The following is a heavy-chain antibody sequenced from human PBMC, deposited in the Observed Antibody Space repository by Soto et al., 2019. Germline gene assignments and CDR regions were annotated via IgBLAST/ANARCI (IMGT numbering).Heavy chain of an antibody. CDR2: IYYSGST. CDR3: ARTVRGYSYGYITYFDY. J-gene: IGHJ4*02. V-gene: IGHV4-59*01. CDR1: GGSISSYY. D-gene: IGHD5-18*01. Sequence: PSETLSLTCTVSGGSISSYYWSWIRQPPGKGLEWIGYIYYSGSTNYNPSLKSRVTISVDTSKNQFSLKLSSVTAADTAVYYCARTVRGYSYGYITYFDYWGQGTLVTVS.